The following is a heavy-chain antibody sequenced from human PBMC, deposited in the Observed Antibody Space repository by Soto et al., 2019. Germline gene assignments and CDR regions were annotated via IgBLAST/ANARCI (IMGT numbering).Heavy chain of an antibody. CDR2: IYPGDSDT. D-gene: IGHD4-4*01. CDR1: GCIFTTYW. Sequence: PGESLKISCKGSGCIFTTYWIGWVRQMPGKGLEWTGIIYPGDSDTRYSPSFQGHITISADKSISTAYLQWSSLKASDTAMYYCARHGYSNYAYYYYGMDVWGQGTTVTVSS. J-gene: IGHJ6*02. CDR3: ARHGYSNYAYYYYGMDV. V-gene: IGHV5-51*01.